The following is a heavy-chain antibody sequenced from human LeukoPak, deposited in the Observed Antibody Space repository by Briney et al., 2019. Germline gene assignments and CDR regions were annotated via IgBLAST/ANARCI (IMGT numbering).Heavy chain of an antibody. CDR1: GITLSNYG. CDR2: ISASGGRT. V-gene: IGHV3-23*01. J-gene: IGHJ4*02. Sequence: GGSLRLSCEVSGITLSNYGMSWVRQAPGKGLEWVAGISASGGRTNYADSVKGRFTVSRDNPKNTLYLQMNSLRAEDTAVYFCAKRGVVIRVILVGFHKEANYFDSWGQGALVTVSP. CDR3: AKRGVVIRVILVGFHKEANYFDS. D-gene: IGHD3-22*01.